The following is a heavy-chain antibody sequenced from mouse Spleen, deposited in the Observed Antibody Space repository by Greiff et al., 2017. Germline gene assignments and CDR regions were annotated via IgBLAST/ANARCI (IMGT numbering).Heavy chain of an antibody. D-gene: IGHD1-1*01. CDR3: ARQDYGSSYPFDY. J-gene: IGHJ2*01. CDR1: GFTFSSYA. V-gene: IGHV5-9-3*01. Sequence: EVKVVESGGGLVKPGGSLKLSCAASGFTFSSYAMSWVRQTPEKRLEWVATISSGGSYTYYPDSVKGRFTISRDNAKNTLYLQMSSLRSEDTAMYYCARQDYGSSYPFDYWGQGTTLTVSS. CDR2: ISSGGSYT.